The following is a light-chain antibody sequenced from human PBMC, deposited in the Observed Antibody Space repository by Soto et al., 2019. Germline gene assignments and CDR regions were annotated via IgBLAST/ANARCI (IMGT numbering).Light chain of an antibody. V-gene: IGLV1-40*01. Sequence: QSVLTQPPSVSGAPGXXXXXSCTGSSXNIGAGYDVHWYQQLPGTAPKLLIYGNSNRPSGVPDRFSGSKSGTSASLAITGLQAEDEADYYCQSYDSSLSDVVFGGGTKLTVL. CDR1: SXNIGAGYD. J-gene: IGLJ2*01. CDR2: GNS. CDR3: QSYDSSLSDVV.